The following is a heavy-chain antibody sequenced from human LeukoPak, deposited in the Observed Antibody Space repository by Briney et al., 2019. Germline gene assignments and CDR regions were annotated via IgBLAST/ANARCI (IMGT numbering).Heavy chain of an antibody. J-gene: IGHJ5*02. CDR2: IYYSGST. CDR3: ARDYSGELFDP. Sequence: SETLSLTCTVSGGSISSSSYYWGWIRQPPGKGLEWIGSIYYSGSTYHNPSLKSRVTISVDTSKNQFSLKLSSVTAADTAVYYCARDYSGELFDPWGQGTLVTVSS. CDR1: GGSISSSSYY. V-gene: IGHV4-39*02. D-gene: IGHD6-19*01.